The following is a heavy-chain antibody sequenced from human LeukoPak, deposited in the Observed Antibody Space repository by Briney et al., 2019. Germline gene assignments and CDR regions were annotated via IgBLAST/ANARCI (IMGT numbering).Heavy chain of an antibody. CDR3: ARDRVGWFDP. CDR1: GFTFSDYY. V-gene: IGHV3-11*01. J-gene: IGHJ5*02. Sequence: PGGSLRLSCAASGFTFSDYYMSWIRQAPGKGLEWVSYVSSSGTSIFYADSVKGRFTISRDNAKNSLYLQMNSLRAEDTAVYYCARDRVGWFDPWGQGTLVTVSS. CDR2: VSSSGTSI. D-gene: IGHD2-15*01.